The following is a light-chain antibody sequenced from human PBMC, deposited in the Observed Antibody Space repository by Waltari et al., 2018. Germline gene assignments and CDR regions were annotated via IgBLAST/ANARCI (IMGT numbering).Light chain of an antibody. J-gene: IGKJ1*01. CDR3: QQSYTTPRT. CDR1: QRIRTF. Sequence: DIQMTQSPSSLSASVGDRVPITCRASQRIRTFLNLYQQKPGKAPKLLIYDASKLETAVPSRFSGSGSGTDFALTISSLQPEDFATYYCQQSYTTPRTFGQGTKVEIK. CDR2: DAS. V-gene: IGKV1-39*01.